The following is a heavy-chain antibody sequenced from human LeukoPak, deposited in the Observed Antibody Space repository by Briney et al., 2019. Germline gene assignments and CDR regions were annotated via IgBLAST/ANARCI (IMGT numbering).Heavy chain of an antibody. CDR2: ISWNSGSI. V-gene: IGHV3-9*01. J-gene: IGHJ4*02. D-gene: IGHD3-22*01. Sequence: PGRSLRLSCAASGFTFDDYAMHWVRQAPGKGLEWVSGISWNSGSIGYADSVKGRFTISRDNAKNSLYLQMNSLRAEDTALYYCARGGLGFDYWGQGTLVTVSS. CDR1: GFTFDDYA. CDR3: ARGGLGFDY.